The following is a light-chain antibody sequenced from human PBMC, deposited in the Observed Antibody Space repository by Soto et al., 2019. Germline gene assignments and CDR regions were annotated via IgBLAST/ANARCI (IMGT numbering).Light chain of an antibody. CDR1: SSDVGGYNF. Sequence: QSALTQPPSASGSPGQSVTISWTGTSSDVGGYNFVSWYQQYPGKVPKLMVYEVNKRPSGVPDRFSGSKSGNTASLTVSGFQAEDEADYYCTSYAGGNNVFGTGTKLTVL. J-gene: IGLJ1*01. CDR2: EVN. V-gene: IGLV2-8*01. CDR3: TSYAGGNNV.